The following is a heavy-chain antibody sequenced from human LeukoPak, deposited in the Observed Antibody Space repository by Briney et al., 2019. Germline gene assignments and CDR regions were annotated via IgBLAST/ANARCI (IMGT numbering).Heavy chain of an antibody. V-gene: IGHV3-64*01. CDR1: GFTFSSYA. Sequence: PGGSLRLSCAASGFTFSSYAMSWVRQAPGKGLEYVSAISSNGGSTYYANSVKGRFTISRDNSKNTLYLQMGSLRAEDMAVYYCARGDYDFWSGSFDYWGQGTLVTVSS. CDR3: ARGDYDFWSGSFDY. CDR2: ISSNGGST. D-gene: IGHD3-3*01. J-gene: IGHJ4*02.